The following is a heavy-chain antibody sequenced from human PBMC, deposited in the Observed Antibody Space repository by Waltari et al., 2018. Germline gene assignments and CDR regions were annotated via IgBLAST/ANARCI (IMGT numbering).Heavy chain of an antibody. CDR2: IWYDGSNK. V-gene: IGHV3-33*01. CDR3: AREEGSGSYSFYYYYGMDV. D-gene: IGHD6-6*01. Sequence: QVQLVESGGGVVQPGRSLRLSCAASGFTFSSYGMHWVRQAPGKGLEWVAVIWYDGSNKYYADSEKGRITIARDNSKNTLYLQMNSLSAEDTAVYYCAREEGSGSYSFYYYYGMDVWGQGTTVTVSS. CDR1: GFTFSSYG. J-gene: IGHJ6*02.